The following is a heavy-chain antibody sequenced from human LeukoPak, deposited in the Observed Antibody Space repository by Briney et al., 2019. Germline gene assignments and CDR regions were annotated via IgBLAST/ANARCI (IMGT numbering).Heavy chain of an antibody. CDR3: AGHHPRNTVDF. Sequence: SDTLSLTCTVSGGSISSYYWSWLRQPPGKGLEWIAYISDIGSINYNPSLKSRVTISLDTSKNQFSLKLSSVTAADTAVYYCAGHHPRNTVDFWGQGTLVTVSS. CDR1: GGSISSYY. V-gene: IGHV4-59*08. D-gene: IGHD2-8*02. J-gene: IGHJ4*02. CDR2: ISDIGSI.